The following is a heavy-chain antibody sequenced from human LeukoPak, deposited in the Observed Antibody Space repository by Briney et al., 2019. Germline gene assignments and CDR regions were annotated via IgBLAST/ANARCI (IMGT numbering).Heavy chain of an antibody. V-gene: IGHV5-51*01. CDR3: ARRRDYYDSSGSGLDY. D-gene: IGHD3-22*01. CDR1: GYSFTSFR. J-gene: IGHJ4*02. CDR2: VYPGDSDT. Sequence: GESLKISCKASGYSFTSFRIGWVRQMPGKGLEWMGIVYPGDSDTRYSPSFQDQVTISADKSVSTAYLQWYSLKAADSAMYYCARRRDYYDSSGSGLDYWGQGTLVTVSS.